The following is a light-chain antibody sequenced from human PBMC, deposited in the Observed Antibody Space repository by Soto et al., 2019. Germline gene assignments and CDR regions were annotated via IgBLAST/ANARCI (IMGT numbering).Light chain of an antibody. J-gene: IGKJ5*01. Sequence: ENVLTQSPATLSLSPGEGATLSCRASQSINTYLAWYQQKPGQAPRLLIYDASKRATGIPARFSGSGSGTNFTLTISSLEPDDFAVYYCQQRRRWQVTFGQGTRLEIK. CDR3: QQRRRWQVT. CDR2: DAS. CDR1: QSINTY. V-gene: IGKV3D-11*02.